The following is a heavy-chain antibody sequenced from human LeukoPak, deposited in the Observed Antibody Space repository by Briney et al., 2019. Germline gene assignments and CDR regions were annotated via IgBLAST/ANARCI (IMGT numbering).Heavy chain of an antibody. V-gene: IGHV4-38-2*02. CDR2: INQSGST. J-gene: IGHJ6*03. D-gene: IGHD3-10*01. CDR1: GYSITSGYY. Sequence: PSETLSLTCTVSGYSITSGYYWGWIRQPPGKGLEWIEEINQSGSTNYSPSLKSRVTISVDTSKNQFSVKLSSVTAADTAVYYCARHRPYYYGSGIGYYMDVWGKGTTVTISS. CDR3: ARHRPYYYGSGIGYYMDV.